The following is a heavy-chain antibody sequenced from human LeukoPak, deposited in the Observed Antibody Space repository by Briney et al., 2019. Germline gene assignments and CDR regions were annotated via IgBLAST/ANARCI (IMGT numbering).Heavy chain of an antibody. CDR3: AGFGSLRGYDY. J-gene: IGHJ4*02. CDR1: GASISSHNW. V-gene: IGHV4-4*02. D-gene: IGHD3-10*01. CDR2: IYHSGST. Sequence: SETLSLTCAVSGASISSHNWWWSWVRQPPGKGLEWIGEIYHSGSTNYNPSLKSRVTMSVDKSKNQFSLKLSSVTAADTAVYYCAGFGSLRGYDYWGQGTLVTVSS.